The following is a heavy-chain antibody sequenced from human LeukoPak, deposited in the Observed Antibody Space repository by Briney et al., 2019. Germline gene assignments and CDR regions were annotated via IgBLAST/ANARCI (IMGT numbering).Heavy chain of an antibody. J-gene: IGHJ4*02. CDR3: APSSSSSYYFDY. CDR2: IYYSGST. V-gene: IGHV4-39*07. Sequence: PSETLSLTCTVSGGSISSSSYYWGWIRQPPGKGLEWIGSIYYSGSTYYNPSLKSRVTISVDTSKNQFSLKLSSVTAADTAVYYCAPSSSSSYYFDYWGQGTLVTVSS. CDR1: GGSISSSSYY. D-gene: IGHD6-6*01.